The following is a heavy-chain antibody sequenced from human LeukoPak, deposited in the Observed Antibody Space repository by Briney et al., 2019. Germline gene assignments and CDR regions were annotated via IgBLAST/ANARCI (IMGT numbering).Heavy chain of an antibody. CDR2: ISSSSSFI. D-gene: IGHD6-19*01. CDR1: GFTFSSYS. CDR3: ARASAGAVAGSVFDY. V-gene: IGHV3-21*01. J-gene: IGHJ4*02. Sequence: GGSLRLSCAASGFTFSSYSMNWVRQAPGKGLEWVSSISSSSSFIYYADSVKGRFTISRDNAENSLYLQMNSLRAEDTAVYYCARASAGAVAGSVFDYWGQGTLVTVSS.